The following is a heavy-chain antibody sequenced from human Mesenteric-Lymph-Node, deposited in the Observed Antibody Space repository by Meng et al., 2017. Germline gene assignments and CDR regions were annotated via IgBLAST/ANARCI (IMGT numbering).Heavy chain of an antibody. J-gene: IGHJ4*02. Sequence: GGSLRLSCAASGFTFSSYAMHWVRQAPGKGLEWVAVISYDGSNKYYADSVKGRFTISRDNSKNTLYLQMNSPRAEDTAVYYCARSSGGWYYFDYWGQGTLVTVSS. V-gene: IGHV3-30*01. CDR2: ISYDGSNK. CDR3: ARSSGGWYYFDY. CDR1: GFTFSSYA. D-gene: IGHD6-19*01.